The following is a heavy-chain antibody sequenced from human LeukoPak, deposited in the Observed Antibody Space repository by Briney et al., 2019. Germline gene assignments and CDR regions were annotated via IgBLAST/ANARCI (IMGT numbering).Heavy chain of an antibody. CDR3: AKDIEYSSSWPKAFDI. CDR1: GFTFDDYA. Sequence: GGSLRLSCAASGFTFDDYAMHWVRQAPGKGLEWVSGISWNSGSIGYADSVKGRFTISRDNAKDSLYLQMNSLRAEDTALYYCAKDIEYSSSWPKAFDIWGQGTMVTVSS. D-gene: IGHD6-13*01. CDR2: ISWNSGSI. V-gene: IGHV3-9*01. J-gene: IGHJ3*02.